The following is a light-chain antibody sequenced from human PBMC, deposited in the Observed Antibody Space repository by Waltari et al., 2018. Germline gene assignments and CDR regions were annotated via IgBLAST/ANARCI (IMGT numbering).Light chain of an antibody. Sequence: EIVLTQSPGPLSFSPEESATLSCRASQRVSSSYLAWYQQKPGQSPRLLIYGASSRATGIPDRFSGSGSGTDVTLTISRLEPEDFAVYYCQQYGSSPRTFGQGTKLEIK. V-gene: IGKV3-20*01. J-gene: IGKJ2*01. CDR2: GAS. CDR3: QQYGSSPRT. CDR1: QRVSSSY.